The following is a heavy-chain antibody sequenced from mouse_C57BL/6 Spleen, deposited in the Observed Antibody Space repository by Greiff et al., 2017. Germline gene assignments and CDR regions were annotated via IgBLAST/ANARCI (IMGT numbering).Heavy chain of an antibody. J-gene: IGHJ2*01. V-gene: IGHV1-64*01. CDR2: IHPNSGST. Sequence: QVQLQQPGAELVKPGASVKLSCKASGYTFTSYWMHWVKQRPGQGLEWIGMIHPNSGSTNYNEKFKSKATLTVDKSSSTAYMQLSSLTSEDSAVYYCARSAGYSNFPFDYWGQGTTLTVSS. CDR3: ARSAGYSNFPFDY. D-gene: IGHD2-5*01. CDR1: GYTFTSYW.